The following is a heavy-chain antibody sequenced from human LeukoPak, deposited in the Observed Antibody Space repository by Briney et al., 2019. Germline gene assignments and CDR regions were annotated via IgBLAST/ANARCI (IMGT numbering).Heavy chain of an antibody. CDR2: IRSKAYGGTT. CDR3: TRDQRYCSGGSCSYANWFDP. CDR1: GFTFGDYA. V-gene: IGHV3-49*04. D-gene: IGHD2-15*01. J-gene: IGHJ5*02. Sequence: GGSLRLSCTASGFTFGDYAMSWVRQAPGKGLEWVGFIRSKAYGGTTEYAASVKGRFTISRDDSKSIAYLQMNGLKTEDTAVYYCTRDQRYCSGGSCSYANWFDPWGQGTLVTVSS.